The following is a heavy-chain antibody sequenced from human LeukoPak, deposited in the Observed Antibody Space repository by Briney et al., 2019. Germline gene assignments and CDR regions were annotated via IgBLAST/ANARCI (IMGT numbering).Heavy chain of an antibody. V-gene: IGHV3-53*01. J-gene: IGHJ3*02. D-gene: IGHD5/OR15-5a*01. CDR1: GFTVSSNY. CDR3: ARSNDAFDI. Sequence: PGGSLRLSCAASGFTVSSNYMNWVRQAPGKGLEWVSIIYSGGSTFYADSVKGRFTISRDNSKNTLHLQMNSLRAEDTAVYYCARSNDAFDIWGQGTVVTVSS. CDR2: IYSGGST.